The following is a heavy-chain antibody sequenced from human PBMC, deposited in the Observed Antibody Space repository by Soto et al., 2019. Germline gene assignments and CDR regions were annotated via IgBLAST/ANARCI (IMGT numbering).Heavy chain of an antibody. Sequence: ASVKVSCKASGYTFTSYDINWVRQATGQGLEWMGWMNPNSSNTGYAQKFQGRVTMTRNTSISTAYMELSSLRSEDTAVYYCATQHPPPHPHYYYYMDVWGKGTTVTVSS. CDR3: ATQHPPPHPHYYYYMDV. V-gene: IGHV1-8*01. CDR2: MNPNSSNT. CDR1: GYTFTSYD. J-gene: IGHJ6*03.